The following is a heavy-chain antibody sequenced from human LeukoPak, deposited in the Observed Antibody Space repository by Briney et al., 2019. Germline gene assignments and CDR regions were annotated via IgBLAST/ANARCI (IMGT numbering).Heavy chain of an antibody. CDR3: ARVGYYESSGYYEY. Sequence: ASVKVSCKASGYTFTGYYMHWVRQAPGQGLEWMGRINPNSGGTNYAQKFQGRVTMTRDTSISTACMELSRLRSDDTAVYYCARVGYYESSGYYEYWGQGTLVTVSS. CDR2: INPNSGGT. V-gene: IGHV1-2*06. D-gene: IGHD3-22*01. CDR1: GYTFTGYY. J-gene: IGHJ4*02.